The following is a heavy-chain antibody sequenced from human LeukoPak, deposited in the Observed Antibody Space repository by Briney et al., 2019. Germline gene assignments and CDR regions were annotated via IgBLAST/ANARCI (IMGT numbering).Heavy chain of an antibody. CDR2: ISGGGDAT. Sequence: GGSLRLSCAASDFSFITYVMSWVRQAPGKGLEWVSTISGGGDATYYADSVKGRSTISRDNSKNTLYLQMNSLRVEDTAVYYCARDSSMLRGPLVIYYFDFWGQGTLVTVSS. J-gene: IGHJ4*02. D-gene: IGHD3-10*01. V-gene: IGHV3-23*01. CDR3: ARDSSMLRGPLVIYYFDF. CDR1: DFSFITYV.